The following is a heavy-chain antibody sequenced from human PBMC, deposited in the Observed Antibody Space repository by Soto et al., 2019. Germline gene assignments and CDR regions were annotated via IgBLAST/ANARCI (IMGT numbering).Heavy chain of an antibody. D-gene: IGHD2-2*02. Sequence: QVQLQESGPGLVKTSGTLSLTCAVSGGSVSSSNWWSWVRQPPGKGLEWIGEIYHSGSTNYNPSHKSRVTISIDKSNNQFSLKLSSVTAADTAIYYCARRYQQLYSLQYYNGMDVWGQGTTVTVSS. CDR2: IYHSGST. CDR1: GGSVSSSNW. CDR3: ARRYQQLYSLQYYNGMDV. V-gene: IGHV4-4*02. J-gene: IGHJ6*02.